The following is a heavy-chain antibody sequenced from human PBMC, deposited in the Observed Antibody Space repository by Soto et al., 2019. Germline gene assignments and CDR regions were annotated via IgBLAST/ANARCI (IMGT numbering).Heavy chain of an antibody. CDR2: IYYSGST. J-gene: IGHJ5*02. D-gene: IGHD3-3*01. Sequence: PSETLSLTCTVSGGSISSGGYYWSWIRQHPGKGLEWIGYIYYSGSTYYNPSLKSRVTISVDTSKNQFSLKLSSVTAADTAMYYSASGLRFLEWSPQVWFDPWGQGTLVTVS. CDR3: ASGLRFLEWSPQVWFDP. V-gene: IGHV4-31*03. CDR1: GGSISSGGYY.